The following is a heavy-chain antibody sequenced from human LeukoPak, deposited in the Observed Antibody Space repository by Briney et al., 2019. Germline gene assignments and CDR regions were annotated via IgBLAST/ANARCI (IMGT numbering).Heavy chain of an antibody. Sequence: GGSLRLSCTVSGFTVSNNEMSWVRQAPGKGLEWVSYISSSGSTIYYADSVKGRFTISRDNAKNSLYLQMNSLRAEDTAVYYCAELGITMIGGVWGKGTTVTISS. V-gene: IGHV3-48*03. D-gene: IGHD3-10*02. CDR1: GFTVSNNE. CDR3: AELGITMIGGV. J-gene: IGHJ6*04. CDR2: ISSSGSTI.